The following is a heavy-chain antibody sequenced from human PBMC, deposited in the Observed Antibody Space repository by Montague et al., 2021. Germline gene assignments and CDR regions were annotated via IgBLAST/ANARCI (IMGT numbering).Heavy chain of an antibody. CDR3: ASYSTRGWSLGAFDI. D-gene: IGHD6-13*01. J-gene: IGHJ3*02. Sequence: SETLSLTCTVSGGSMSSYYWSWIRQPPGKGLEWIGYIYYSGSTNYNPSLKSRVTIAVDTSKNQFSLKLSSVTAPDTAVYYCASYSTRGWSLGAFDIWGQGTMVTVSS. CDR2: IYYSGST. CDR1: GGSMSSYY. V-gene: IGHV4-59*01.